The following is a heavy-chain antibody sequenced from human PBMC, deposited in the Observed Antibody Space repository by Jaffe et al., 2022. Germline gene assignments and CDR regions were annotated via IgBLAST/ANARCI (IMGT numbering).Heavy chain of an antibody. J-gene: IGHJ4*02. CDR2: INPAGGRT. CDR1: GYIFASKY. D-gene: IGHD3-10*01. Sequence: QVQLVQSGAEVKKPGASVKLSCKTSGYIFASKYIHWVRQAPGQGLEWMGMINPAGGRTTYAQKFQGRLIVTRDTSTSTVDMQLSSLRSEDTAVYFCARGIYGSGSYPDYWGQGTLVAVSS. CDR3: ARGIYGSGSYPDY. V-gene: IGHV1-46*01.